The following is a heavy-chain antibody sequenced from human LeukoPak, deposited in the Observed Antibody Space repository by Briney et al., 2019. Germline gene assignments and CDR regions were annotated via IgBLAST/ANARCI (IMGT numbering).Heavy chain of an antibody. CDR2: INSDRSII. CDR3: ARALGSPLDY. CDR1: GFTFSTSW. D-gene: IGHD1-26*01. J-gene: IGHJ4*02. V-gene: IGHV3-74*01. Sequence: PGGSLRLSCAASGFTFSTSWMHWVRQAPGKGLVWVSRINSDRSIITYADSVKGRFTISRDNAKNTLYLQMNSLRAEDTAVYYCARALGSPLDYWGQGTLVTVSS.